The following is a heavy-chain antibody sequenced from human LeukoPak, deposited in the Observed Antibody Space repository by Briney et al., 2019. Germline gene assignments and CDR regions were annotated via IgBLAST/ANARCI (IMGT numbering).Heavy chain of an antibody. Sequence: GGSLRLSCAASGFTFSDYYMSWIRQAPGKGLEWVSYISSSGSTIYYADSVKGRFTISRDNAKNSLYLQMNSLRAEDTAVYYCARTYNDFWGGYYKGHDAFDIWGQGTMVTVSS. V-gene: IGHV3-11*04. D-gene: IGHD3-3*01. CDR3: ARTYNDFWGGYYKGHDAFDI. CDR2: ISSSGSTI. CDR1: GFTFSDYY. J-gene: IGHJ3*02.